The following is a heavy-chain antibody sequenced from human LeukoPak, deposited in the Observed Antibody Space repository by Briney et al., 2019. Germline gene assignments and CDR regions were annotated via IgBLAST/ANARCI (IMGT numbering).Heavy chain of an antibody. D-gene: IGHD5-12*01. J-gene: IGHJ3*01. CDR1: GFTLRSYV. Sequence: GGSLRLSCAASGFTLRSYVMSWVRQAPGKGLEWVSGITGSGGTTYYADSVKGRFTISRDNSKNTLYLQINSLRAEDTAVYYCAKVVVVATISAFDVWGQGTMVTVSS. CDR3: AKVVVVATISAFDV. V-gene: IGHV3-23*01. CDR2: ITGSGGTT.